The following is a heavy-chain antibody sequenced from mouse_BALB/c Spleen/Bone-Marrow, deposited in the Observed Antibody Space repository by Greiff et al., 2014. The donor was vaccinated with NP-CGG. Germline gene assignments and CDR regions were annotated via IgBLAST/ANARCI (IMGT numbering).Heavy chain of an antibody. J-gene: IGHJ3*01. CDR2: INPSSGDT. V-gene: IGHV1-4*01. CDR1: GYTFTSYM. D-gene: IGHD2-1*01. CDR3: ARGVFGKKFDY. Sequence: VQLQQSGAELVRPGASVKMSCKASGYTFTSYMMHWVKQRPGQGLEWIGYINPSSGDTNYNQKFKDKATLTADKSSSTAYMQQSSETSEDSAIYESARGVFGKKFDYGGQGTRVTVSA.